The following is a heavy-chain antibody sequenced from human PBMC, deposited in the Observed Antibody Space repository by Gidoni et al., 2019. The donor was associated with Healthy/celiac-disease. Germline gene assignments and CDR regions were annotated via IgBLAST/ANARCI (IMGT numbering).Heavy chain of an antibody. Sequence: EVQLVESGGALVQPGGSLRLSCAASGFTFDDYAMHWVRQAPGKGLEWVSGISWNSGTIGHADSVKGRFTISRDNAKNSLYLQMNSLRPEDTALYYCAKDRLSGGGDMFYYYMDVWGTGTTVTVSS. CDR1: GFTFDDYA. D-gene: IGHD2-21*01. CDR2: ISWNSGTI. CDR3: AKDRLSGGGDMFYYYMDV. V-gene: IGHV3-9*01. J-gene: IGHJ6*03.